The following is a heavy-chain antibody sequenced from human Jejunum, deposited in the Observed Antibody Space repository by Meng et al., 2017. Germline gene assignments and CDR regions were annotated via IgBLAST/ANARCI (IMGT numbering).Heavy chain of an antibody. Sequence: QGQLQESGPGLVGPSETLSLTCTVSGDSVSSDNYYWSWIRQPPGKGLEWIGYIYYSGSTDHNPSLKSRVTMSVDTSRNQFSLNLSSVTAADTAVYYCARVILYSGSYYFDSWGQGTLVTVSS. V-gene: IGHV4-61*01. CDR3: ARVILYSGSYYFDS. CDR1: GDSVSSDNYY. D-gene: IGHD1-26*01. CDR2: IYYSGST. J-gene: IGHJ4*02.